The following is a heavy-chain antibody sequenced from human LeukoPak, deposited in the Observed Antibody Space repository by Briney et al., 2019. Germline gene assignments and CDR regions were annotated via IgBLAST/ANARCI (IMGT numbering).Heavy chain of an antibody. CDR3: ARAGQWLVLSSFDY. D-gene: IGHD6-19*01. V-gene: IGHV1-2*02. Sequence: ASVKVSCKASGYTFTGYYMHWVRQAPGQGLEWMGWINPNSGGTNYAQKFQGRVTMTRDTSISTAYMELSRLRSDDTAVYYCARAGQWLVLSSFDYWGQGTLVTVSS. J-gene: IGHJ4*02. CDR1: GYTFTGYY. CDR2: INPNSGGT.